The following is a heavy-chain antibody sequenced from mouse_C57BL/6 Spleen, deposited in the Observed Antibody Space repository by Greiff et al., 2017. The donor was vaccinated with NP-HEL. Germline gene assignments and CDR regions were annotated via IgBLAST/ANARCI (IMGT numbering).Heavy chain of an antibody. Sequence: QVQLQQSGAELVMPGASVKLSCKASGYTFTSYWMHWVKQRPGQGLEWIGEIDPSDSYTNYNQKFKGQSTLTVDKSSSTAYMQLSSLTSEDSAVYYCARSVTTGYAMDYWGQGTSVTVSS. D-gene: IGHD1-1*01. CDR3: ARSVTTGYAMDY. J-gene: IGHJ4*01. CDR1: GYTFTSYW. CDR2: IDPSDSYT. V-gene: IGHV1-69*01.